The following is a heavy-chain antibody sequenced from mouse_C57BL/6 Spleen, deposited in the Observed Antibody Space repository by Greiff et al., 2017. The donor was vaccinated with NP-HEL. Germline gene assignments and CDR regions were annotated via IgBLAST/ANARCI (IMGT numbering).Heavy chain of an antibody. CDR3: VRPFIYYDYDDWFAY. CDR1: GFSFNTYA. CDR2: IRSKSNNYAT. V-gene: IGHV10-1*01. J-gene: IGHJ3*01. Sequence: EVKLVESGGGLVQPKGSLKLSCAASGFSFNTYAMNWVRQAPGKGLEWVARIRSKSNNYATYYADSVKDRFTISRDDSESMLYLQMNNLKTEDTAMYYFVRPFIYYDYDDWFAYWGQGTLVTVSA. D-gene: IGHD2-4*01.